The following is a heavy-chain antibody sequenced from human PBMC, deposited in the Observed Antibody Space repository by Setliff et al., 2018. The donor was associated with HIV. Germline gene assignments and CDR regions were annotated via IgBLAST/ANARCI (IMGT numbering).Heavy chain of an antibody. CDR2: STLGSV. J-gene: IGHJ5*02. D-gene: IGHD3-3*01. Sequence: SVKVSCKASGGTFSSYAISWVRKGLSGWEGSTLGSVNYAQKSQGRVTITADKPTTTAYMQIVGLTSEDTAIYYCARVIGDDFWSGTSNWFDPWGQGTVVTVSS. CDR3: ARVIGDDFWSGTSNWFDP. CDR1: GGTFSSYA. V-gene: IGHV1-69*06.